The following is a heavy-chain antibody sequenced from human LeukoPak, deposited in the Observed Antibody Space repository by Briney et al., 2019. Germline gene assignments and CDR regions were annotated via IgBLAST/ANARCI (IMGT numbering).Heavy chain of an antibody. D-gene: IGHD4-17*01. CDR3: ASRTVTTQYWYFDL. J-gene: IGHJ2*01. V-gene: IGHV3-30*02. CDR2: IRYDGSNK. Sequence: GGSLRLSCAASGFTFSSYGMHWVRQAPGKGLEWVAFIRYDGSNKYYADSVKGRFTISRDSSKNTLYLQMNSPRAEDTAVYYCASRTVTTQYWYFDLWGRGTLVTVSS. CDR1: GFTFSSYG.